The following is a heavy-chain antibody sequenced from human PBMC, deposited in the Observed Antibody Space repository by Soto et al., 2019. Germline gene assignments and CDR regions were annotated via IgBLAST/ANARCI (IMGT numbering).Heavy chain of an antibody. Sequence: HEHLVQSGAEVKRPGASLKVSCKASGYSFTGYYIHWVRQAPGQGLEWMGWINPDSGATNYAHNFKGRVTLTSDTSISTASMDLTSLTSDDTAVYYCARGDYGTGGYPFPYFDYWGQGTLVIVSS. J-gene: IGHJ4*02. D-gene: IGHD2-8*02. V-gene: IGHV1-2*07. CDR1: GYSFTGYY. CDR2: INPDSGAT. CDR3: ARGDYGTGGYPFPYFDY.